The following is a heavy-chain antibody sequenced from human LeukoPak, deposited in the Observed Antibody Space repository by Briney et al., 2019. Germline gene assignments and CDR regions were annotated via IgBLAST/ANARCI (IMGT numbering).Heavy chain of an antibody. Sequence: SETLSLTCTVSGGSISGYYWSWIRQPPGKGLEWIGYIYYSGSTKYNPSLKSRVTISVDTSKNQFSLKLSSVTAADTAVYYCARDRHRLDSHGYYYYMDVWGKGTTVTVSS. J-gene: IGHJ6*03. V-gene: IGHV4-59*01. CDR1: GGSISGYY. CDR2: IYYSGST. CDR3: ARDRHRLDSHGYYYYMDV. D-gene: IGHD3-22*01.